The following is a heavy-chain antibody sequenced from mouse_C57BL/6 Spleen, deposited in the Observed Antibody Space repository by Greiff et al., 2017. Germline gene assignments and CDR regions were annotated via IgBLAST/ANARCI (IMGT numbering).Heavy chain of an antibody. CDR1: GYTFTSYG. CDR3: ARYGSYAMDY. J-gene: IGHJ4*01. V-gene: IGHV1-81*01. D-gene: IGHD2-2*01. CDR2: IYPRSGNT. Sequence: VQLQQSGAELARPGASVKLSCKASGYTFTSYGISWVKQRTGQGLEWIGEIYPRSGNTYYNEKFKGKATLTADKSSSPAYMELRSLTSEDSAVYFCARYGSYAMDYWGQGTSVTVSS.